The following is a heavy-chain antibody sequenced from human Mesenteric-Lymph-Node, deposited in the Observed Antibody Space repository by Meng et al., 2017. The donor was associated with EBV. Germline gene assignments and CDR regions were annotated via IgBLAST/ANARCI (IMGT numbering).Heavy chain of an antibody. CDR1: GFSLSTSGVG. J-gene: IGHJ5*02. V-gene: IGHV2-5*02. D-gene: IGHD3-22*01. CDR2: IYWDDDK. Sequence: QVTLQEPGHTLLQPTQTLKLTFTFSGFSLSTSGVGVGWIRQPPGKALEWLALIYWDDDKRYSPSLKSRLTITKDTSKNQVVLTMTNMDPVDTATYYCAHRHGYYDHPGSWFDPWGQGTLVTVSS. CDR3: AHRHGYYDHPGSWFDP.